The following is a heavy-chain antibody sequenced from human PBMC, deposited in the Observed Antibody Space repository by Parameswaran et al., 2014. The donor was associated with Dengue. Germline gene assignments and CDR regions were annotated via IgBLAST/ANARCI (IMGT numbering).Heavy chain of an antibody. V-gene: IGHV3-20*01. CDR2: INWNGGST. D-gene: IGHD1-26*01. Sequence: RWIRQPPGKGLEWVSGINWNGGSTGYADSVKGRFTISRDNAKNSLYLQMNSLRAEDTALYHCARAVLDRSIVGAIGDYYYGMDVWGQGTTVTVSS. J-gene: IGHJ6*02. CDR3: ARAVLDRSIVGAIGDYYYGMDV.